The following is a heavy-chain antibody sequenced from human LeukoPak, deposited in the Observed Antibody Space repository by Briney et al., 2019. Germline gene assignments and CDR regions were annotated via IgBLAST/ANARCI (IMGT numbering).Heavy chain of an antibody. CDR2: IYYSGST. CDR3: AREEGSGSSTGSWFDP. D-gene: IGHD1-26*01. CDR1: GGSISSGGYY. Sequence: PSQTLSLTCNVSGGSISSGGYYWSWIRQHPGKGLEWIGYIYYSGSTYYNPSLKSRVTISVDTSKNQFSLKLSSVTAADTAVYYCAREEGSGSSTGSWFDPWGQGTLVTVSS. J-gene: IGHJ5*02. V-gene: IGHV4-31*03.